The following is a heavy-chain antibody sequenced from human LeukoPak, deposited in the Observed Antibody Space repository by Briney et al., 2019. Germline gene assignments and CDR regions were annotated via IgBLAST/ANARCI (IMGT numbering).Heavy chain of an antibody. J-gene: IGHJ6*03. Sequence: PGGSLRLSCAASGFTFSSYNMNWVRQAPGKGLEWVSSISSSSSTIYYADSVKGRFTISRDNAKNSLYLQMNSLRAEDTAVYYCARDHPILRFLEPVYYYYMDVWGKGTTVTVSS. D-gene: IGHD3-3*01. V-gene: IGHV3-48*01. CDR2: ISSSSSTI. CDR3: ARDHPILRFLEPVYYYYMDV. CDR1: GFTFSSYN.